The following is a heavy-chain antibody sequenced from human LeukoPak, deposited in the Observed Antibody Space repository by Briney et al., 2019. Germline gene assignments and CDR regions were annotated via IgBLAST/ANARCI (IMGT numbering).Heavy chain of an antibody. CDR2: IIPIFGIA. Sequence: SVKVSCKASGGTFSSYAISWVRQAPGQGLEWMGRIIPIFGIANYAQKFQGRVTITADKSTSTAYMELSSLRSEDTAVYYCARGQSGGYSYGSGYFDCWGQGTLVTVSS. CDR1: GGTFSSYA. V-gene: IGHV1-69*04. J-gene: IGHJ4*02. D-gene: IGHD5-18*01. CDR3: ARGQSGGYSYGSGYFDC.